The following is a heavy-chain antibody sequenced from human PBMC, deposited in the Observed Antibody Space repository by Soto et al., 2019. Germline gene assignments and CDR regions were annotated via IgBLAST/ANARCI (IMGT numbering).Heavy chain of an antibody. CDR3: VRDVGPHSITWYYFDF. CDR2: IFYNGNT. Sequence: QVQLQESGPGLVKPSETLSLTCQVSGGSVSSRNYYWSWIRQPPGKGLERTGYIFYNGNTIYSPSLTSRVTLSLATAKNQFSLQLSSVTPADAGVYYCVRDVGPHSITWYYFDFWGPGVLVTVPS. D-gene: IGHD3-3*02. V-gene: IGHV4-61*01. CDR1: GGSVSSRNYY. J-gene: IGHJ4*02.